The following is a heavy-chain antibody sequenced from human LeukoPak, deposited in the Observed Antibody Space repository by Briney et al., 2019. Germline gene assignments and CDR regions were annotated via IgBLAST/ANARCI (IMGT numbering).Heavy chain of an antibody. J-gene: IGHJ2*01. V-gene: IGHV4-59*01. Sequence: SETLSLTCTVSGGSISSYYWSWIRQPPGKGLELIGYIYYSGSTNYNPSLKSRVTISVVTSKNQFSLKLSSVTAADTAVYYCARGGYSYGYTDWYFDLWGRGTLVTVSS. D-gene: IGHD5-18*01. CDR1: GGSISSYY. CDR2: IYYSGST. CDR3: ARGGYSYGYTDWYFDL.